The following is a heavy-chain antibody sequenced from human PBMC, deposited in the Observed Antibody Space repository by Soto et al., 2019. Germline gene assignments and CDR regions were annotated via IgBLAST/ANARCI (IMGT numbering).Heavy chain of an antibody. V-gene: IGHV1-18*01. CDR1: GYTFSSYG. Sequence: QVRLVQSGAEVKKPGASVKVSCKASGYTFSSYGISWVRQAPGQGLEWMGWISAYNGNTNYAQKLKGRVTMTTDTTTSAAYMELRSLRSDDTAVYYCARGPNYDILTGNYDGMDVWGQGTTVTVSS. CDR3: ARGPNYDILTGNYDGMDV. J-gene: IGHJ6*02. D-gene: IGHD3-9*01. CDR2: ISAYNGNT.